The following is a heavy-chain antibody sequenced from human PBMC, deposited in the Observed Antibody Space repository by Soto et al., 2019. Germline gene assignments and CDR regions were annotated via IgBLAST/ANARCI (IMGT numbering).Heavy chain of an antibody. CDR1: GFAFTSSA. CDR2: ITVAGGGT. CDR3: AKWPPSPKMGVTTH. D-gene: IGHD1-26*01. Sequence: EVQLLESGGGLVQPGGSLRLSCAASGFAFTSSAMDWVRQAPGKGLQWVSAITVAGGGTYYADSVKGRFTISRDNSKHTLFLQMNSLSAEETALSFCAKWPPSPKMGVTTHWGQGTQVSVSS. J-gene: IGHJ4*02. V-gene: IGHV3-23*01.